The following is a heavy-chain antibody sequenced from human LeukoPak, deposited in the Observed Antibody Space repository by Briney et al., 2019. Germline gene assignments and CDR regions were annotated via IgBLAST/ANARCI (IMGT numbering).Heavy chain of an antibody. CDR1: GFTFSDFY. J-gene: IGHJ4*02. CDR2: ISSSGSTI. V-gene: IGHV3-11*01. CDR3: ARTRAVAATGYFDY. Sequence: GGSLRLSCAASGFTFSDFYMSWIRQAPGKGLEWVSYISSSGSTIYYADSVKGRFTISRDNAKNSLYLQMNSLRAEDTAVYYCARTRAVAATGYFDYWGQGTLVTVSS. D-gene: IGHD6-19*01.